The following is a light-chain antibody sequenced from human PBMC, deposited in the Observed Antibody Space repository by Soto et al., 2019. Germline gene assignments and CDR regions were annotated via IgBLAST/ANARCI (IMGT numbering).Light chain of an antibody. CDR1: SSDVGGSNY. Sequence: QSALTQPPSASGSPGQSVTISCTGTSSDVGGSNYVSWYQQHPGKAPKLLIYEVSKRPSGVPDRFSGSKSGNTASLTVSGLQAEDEADYYCNSYASGNTVVFGGGTKVTVL. V-gene: IGLV2-8*01. CDR2: EVS. CDR3: NSYASGNTVV. J-gene: IGLJ2*01.